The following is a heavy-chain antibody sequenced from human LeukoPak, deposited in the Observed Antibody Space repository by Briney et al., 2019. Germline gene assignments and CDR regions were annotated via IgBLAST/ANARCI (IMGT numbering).Heavy chain of an antibody. Sequence: GGSLRLSCAASGFTVSSYAMSWVSQAPGKGLDSDSAISGRGGSTYYADSVKGRFTISRDNSKNTLYLQMNSLRAEDTAVYYCAKSLLQEDYWGQGTLVTVSS. D-gene: IGHD1-26*01. CDR3: AKSLLQEDY. CDR2: ISGRGGST. CDR1: GFTVSSYA. J-gene: IGHJ4*02. V-gene: IGHV3-23*01.